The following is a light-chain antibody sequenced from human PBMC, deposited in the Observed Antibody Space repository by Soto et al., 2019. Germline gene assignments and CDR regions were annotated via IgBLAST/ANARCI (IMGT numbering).Light chain of an antibody. CDR1: NSDIGGYNY. CDR3: SSYTSSTLDV. CDR2: DVT. V-gene: IGLV2-14*03. J-gene: IGLJ1*01. Sequence: QSALTQPASVSGSPGQSITISCTGTNSDIGGYNYVSWYQQCPGKAPKLLIYDVTYRPSGVSPRFSGSKSGNTASLTISGLQTEDEADYYCSSYTSSTLDVFGTGTKLTVL.